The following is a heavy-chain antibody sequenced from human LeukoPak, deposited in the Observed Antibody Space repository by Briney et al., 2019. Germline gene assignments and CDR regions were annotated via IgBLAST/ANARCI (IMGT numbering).Heavy chain of an antibody. Sequence: GASVKVSCKTSGYIFDAYYMDWVRQAPGLGLEWMGWINPYTGATSYAQKFQGTVTMTRDTSINTAYMDLTNLKSDGTAIYYCAKDRGFDYGDRGCFDTWGQGTLVTVSS. CDR2: INPYTGAT. D-gene: IGHD4-17*01. CDR3: AKDRGFDYGDRGCFDT. CDR1: GYIFDAYY. J-gene: IGHJ5*02. V-gene: IGHV1-2*02.